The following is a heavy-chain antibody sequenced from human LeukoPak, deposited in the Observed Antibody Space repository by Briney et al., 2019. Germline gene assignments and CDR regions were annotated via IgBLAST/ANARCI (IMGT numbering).Heavy chain of an antibody. CDR3: ARGGTLMTMVN. V-gene: IGHV4-39*07. CDR2: IYYSGST. J-gene: IGHJ4*02. Sequence: SETLSLTCTVSGGSVSSGGYYWGWIRHPPGKGLEWIGTIYYSGSTYYDPSLKSRVTISVDTSKNQFSLNLNSVTAADTAVFYCARGGTLMTMVNWGQGTLVTVSS. CDR1: GGSVSSGGYY. D-gene: IGHD4/OR15-4a*01.